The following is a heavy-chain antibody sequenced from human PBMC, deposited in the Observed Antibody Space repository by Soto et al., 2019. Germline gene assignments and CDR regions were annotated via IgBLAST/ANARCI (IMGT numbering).Heavy chain of an antibody. D-gene: IGHD3-10*01. Sequence: GSLRLSCAASGFTFSSYAMSWVRQAPGKGLEWVSAISGSGGSTYYADSVKGRFTISRDNSKNTLYLQMNSLRAEDTAVYYCAKGLVLLWFGELSLDYWGQGTLVTVSS. J-gene: IGHJ4*02. V-gene: IGHV3-23*01. CDR3: AKGLVLLWFGELSLDY. CDR1: GFTFSSYA. CDR2: ISGSGGST.